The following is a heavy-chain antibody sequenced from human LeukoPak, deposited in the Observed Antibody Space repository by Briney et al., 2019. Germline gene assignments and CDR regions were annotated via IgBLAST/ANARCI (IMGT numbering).Heavy chain of an antibody. Sequence: PGGSLRLSCAASGFTFSSYAMNWDRQAPVKGLEWVSGISGSGRDTYYADSVKGRFTISRDNSKNTLYLQMNSLRADDTAVYYCATNYYDSSGYFPDFDYWGQGALVSVSS. D-gene: IGHD3-22*01. J-gene: IGHJ4*02. V-gene: IGHV3-23*01. CDR3: ATNYYDSSGYFPDFDY. CDR2: ISGSGRDT. CDR1: GFTFSSYA.